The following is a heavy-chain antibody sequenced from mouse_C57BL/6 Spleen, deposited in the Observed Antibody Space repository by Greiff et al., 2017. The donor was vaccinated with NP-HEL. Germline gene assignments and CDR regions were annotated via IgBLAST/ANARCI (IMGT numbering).Heavy chain of an antibody. CDR1: GYTFTDYE. Sequence: QVQLQQSGAELVRPGASVTLSCKASGYTFTDYEMHWVKQTPVHGLEWIGAIDPETGGTAYNQKFKGKAILTADKSSSTAYMELRSLTSEDSAVYYCTRWRAREGFAYWGQGTLVTVSA. CDR2: IDPETGGT. V-gene: IGHV1-15*01. J-gene: IGHJ3*01. CDR3: TRWRAREGFAY.